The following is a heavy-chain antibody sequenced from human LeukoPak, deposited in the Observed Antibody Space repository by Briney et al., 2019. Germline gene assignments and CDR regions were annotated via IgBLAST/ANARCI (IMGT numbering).Heavy chain of an antibody. CDR2: ISGSGGST. CDR3: AHWGFREFEFDY. CDR1: GFTFSDYY. J-gene: IGHJ4*02. D-gene: IGHD3-10*01. V-gene: IGHV3-23*01. Sequence: GGSLRLSCAASGFTFSDYYMSWIRQAPGKGLEWVSAISGSGGSTYYADSVKGRFTISRDNSKNTLYLQMNSLRAEDTAVYYCAHWGFREFEFDYWGQGTLVTVSS.